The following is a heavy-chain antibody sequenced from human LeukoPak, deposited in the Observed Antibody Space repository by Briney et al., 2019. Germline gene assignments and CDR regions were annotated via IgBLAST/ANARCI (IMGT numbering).Heavy chain of an antibody. J-gene: IGHJ6*02. Sequence: KSSETLSLTCAVSGGSISSDAYSWNWIRQPPGKGLGWIGYIYHSGNTYYNPSLKSRVTISMNKSKNQFSLKLSSVTAADTAVYYCASIYYDFWSGYIPKDVWGQGTTVTVSS. CDR2: IYHSGNT. CDR3: ASIYYDFWSGYIPKDV. CDR1: GGSISSDAYS. V-gene: IGHV4-30-2*01. D-gene: IGHD3-3*01.